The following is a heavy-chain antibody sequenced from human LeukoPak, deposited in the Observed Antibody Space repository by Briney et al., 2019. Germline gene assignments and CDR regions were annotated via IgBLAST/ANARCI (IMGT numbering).Heavy chain of an antibody. J-gene: IGHJ5*02. CDR3: ARVRIVGATDWFDP. D-gene: IGHD1-26*01. Sequence: SGTLSLTCTVSGGSFSSFYWSWIRQPAGKGLEWIGYIYYSGSTNYNPSLKSRVTISVDTSKNQFSLKLSSVTAADTAVYYCARVRIVGATDWFDPWGQGTLVTVSS. CDR2: IYYSGST. V-gene: IGHV4-59*01. CDR1: GGSFSSFY.